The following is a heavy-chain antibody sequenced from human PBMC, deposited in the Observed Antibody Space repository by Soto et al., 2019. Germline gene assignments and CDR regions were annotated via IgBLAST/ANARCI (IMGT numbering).Heavy chain of an antibody. CDR1: GFTFSSYG. Sequence: HPGGSLRLSCAASGFTFSSYGMHWVRQAPGKGLEWVAVISYDGSNKYYADSVKGRFTISRDNSKNTLYLQMNSLRAEDTAVYYCAKDLVIEIVGATSFDYWGQGTLVTVSS. J-gene: IGHJ4*02. D-gene: IGHD1-26*01. CDR3: AKDLVIEIVGATSFDY. V-gene: IGHV3-30*18. CDR2: ISYDGSNK.